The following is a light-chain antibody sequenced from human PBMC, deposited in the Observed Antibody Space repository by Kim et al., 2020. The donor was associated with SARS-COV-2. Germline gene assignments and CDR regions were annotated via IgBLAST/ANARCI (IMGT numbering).Light chain of an antibody. Sequence: SITIACTGTSSDVGGYNYVSWYKQHPGKAPKLMTYDVSNRPSGVSNRFSGSKSGNTASLTISGLQAEDEADYYCSSYTSSSTLYVFGTGTKVTVL. V-gene: IGLV2-14*03. CDR1: SSDVGGYNY. CDR2: DVS. J-gene: IGLJ1*01. CDR3: SSYTSSSTLYV.